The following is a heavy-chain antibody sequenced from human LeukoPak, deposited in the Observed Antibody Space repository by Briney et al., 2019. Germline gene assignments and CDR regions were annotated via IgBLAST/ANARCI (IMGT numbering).Heavy chain of an antibody. D-gene: IGHD3-10*01. Sequence: GGSLRLSCAASGFTFSSYEMNWVRQAPGKGLEWVSYISDSVSTIYYADAVKGRFTISRDNAKNSLYLQMNSLRAEDTGVYYCARESLLWFGVDAFDIWGQGTMVTVSS. CDR3: ARESLLWFGVDAFDI. CDR2: ISDSVSTI. V-gene: IGHV3-48*03. J-gene: IGHJ3*02. CDR1: GFTFSSYE.